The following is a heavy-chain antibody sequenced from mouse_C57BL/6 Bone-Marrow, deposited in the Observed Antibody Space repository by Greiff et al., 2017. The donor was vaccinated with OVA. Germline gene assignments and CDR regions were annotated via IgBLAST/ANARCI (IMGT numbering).Heavy chain of an antibody. CDR2: IYPGGGYT. CDR3: ARGGTRSFDY. J-gene: IGHJ2*01. D-gene: IGHD2-14*01. Sequence: QVQLQQSGAELVRPGTSVKMSCKASVYTFTNYWIGWAKQRPGHGLEWIGDIYPGGGYTNYNEKFKGKATLTADKSSSTAYMQFSSLTSEDSAIYYCARGGTRSFDYWGQGTTLTVSS. CDR1: VYTFTNYW. V-gene: IGHV1-63*01.